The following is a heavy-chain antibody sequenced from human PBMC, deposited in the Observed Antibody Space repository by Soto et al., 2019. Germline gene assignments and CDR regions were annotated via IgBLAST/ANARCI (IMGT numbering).Heavy chain of an antibody. CDR1: GYNFTTNW. Sequence: EVQLVQSGAEIKKPGESLEISCKGSGYNFTTNWIGWVRQMPGKGLEWMGIIYPADSDTRYSPSFRGQVTISADKSITTAYLQWRSLKASDTAMYYCARTRRPMMTNVPFDIWGQGTMVTVSS. J-gene: IGHJ3*02. V-gene: IGHV5-51*01. CDR2: IYPADSDT. CDR3: ARTRRPMMTNVPFDI. D-gene: IGHD3-22*01.